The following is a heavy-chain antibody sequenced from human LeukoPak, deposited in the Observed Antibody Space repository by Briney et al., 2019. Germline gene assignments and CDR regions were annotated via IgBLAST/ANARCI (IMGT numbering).Heavy chain of an antibody. CDR2: IYYSGST. J-gene: IGHJ4*02. V-gene: IGHV4-39*01. D-gene: IGHD3-10*01. Sequence: SETLSLTCTVSGGSISSSSYYWGWIRQPPGKGLEWIGSIYYSGSTYYNPSLKSRVTISVDTSKNQFSPKLSSVTAADTAVYYCASPMYYYGSGSYYSFDYWGQGTLVTVSS. CDR3: ASPMYYYGSGSYYSFDY. CDR1: GGSISSSSYY.